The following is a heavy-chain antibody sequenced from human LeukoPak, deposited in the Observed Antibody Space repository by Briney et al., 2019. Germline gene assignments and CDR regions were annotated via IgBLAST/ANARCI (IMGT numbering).Heavy chain of an antibody. CDR3: ARVFYVTNPWFGDTYGMDV. V-gene: IGHV3-7*01. CDR1: GFTFSSYW. CDR2: IKQDGSEK. D-gene: IGHD3-10*01. J-gene: IGHJ6*02. Sequence: PGGSLRLSCAASGFTFSSYWMSWVRQAPGKGLEWVANIKQDGSEKYYVDSVKGRSTISRDNAKNSLYLQMNSLRAEDTAVYYCARVFYVTNPWFGDTYGMDVWGQGTTVTVSS.